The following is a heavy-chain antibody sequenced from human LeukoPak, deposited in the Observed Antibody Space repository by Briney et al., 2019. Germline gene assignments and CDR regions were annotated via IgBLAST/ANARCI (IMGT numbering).Heavy chain of an antibody. CDR3: AKGDIVSDY. Sequence: PGGSLRLSCAASGFTFSNYWMSWVRQAPGKGLEWVANIKQDTSEIYYVGSVKGRFIISRDNAKNSLFLQMNSLRAEDTAVYYCAKGDIVSDYWGQGTLVTVSS. D-gene: IGHD2-15*01. CDR1: GFTFSNYW. CDR2: IKQDTSEI. J-gene: IGHJ4*02. V-gene: IGHV3-7*03.